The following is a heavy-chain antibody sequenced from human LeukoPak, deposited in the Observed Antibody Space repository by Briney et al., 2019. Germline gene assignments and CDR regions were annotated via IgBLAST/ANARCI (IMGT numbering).Heavy chain of an antibody. CDR1: GFTVSSNY. Sequence: GGSLRLSCAASGFTVSSNYMSWVRQAPGKGLEWVSVIYSGGSTYYADSVKGRFTISRDNSKNTLYLQMNSLRAEDTAVYYCARGFLYYDSSGYDGTLTPPTDPWGQGTLVTVSS. CDR2: IYSGGST. V-gene: IGHV3-66*01. D-gene: IGHD3-22*01. J-gene: IGHJ5*02. CDR3: ARGFLYYDSSGYDGTLTPPTDP.